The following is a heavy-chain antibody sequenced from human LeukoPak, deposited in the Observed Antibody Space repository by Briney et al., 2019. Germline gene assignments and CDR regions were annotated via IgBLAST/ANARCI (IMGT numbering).Heavy chain of an antibody. D-gene: IGHD2-21*01. Sequence: SQTLSLTCAIPGDTLSSDSAAWNWVRPSPSRGRDWLVTTYERSKSYNDYSGAVKSRIPITPDTSNHQFSLQLNSVPPEDTAAYYCARRDRVIHYWGQGTLVTVSS. V-gene: IGHV6-1*01. J-gene: IGHJ4*02. CDR3: ARRDRVIHY. CDR1: GDTLSSDSAA. CDR2: TYERSKSYN.